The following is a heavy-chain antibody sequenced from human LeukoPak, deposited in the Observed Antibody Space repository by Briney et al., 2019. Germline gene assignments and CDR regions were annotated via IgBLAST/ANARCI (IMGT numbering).Heavy chain of an antibody. J-gene: IGHJ6*03. CDR2: INTNTGNP. V-gene: IGHV7-4-1*02. D-gene: IGHD6-19*01. CDR1: GYTFTSDG. Sequence: ASVKVSCKASGYTFTSDGISWVRQAPGQGLEWMGWINTNTGNPTYAQGFTGRFVFSLDTSVSTAYLQISSLKAEDTAVYYCAREAYSSGWYYYYYYMDVWGKGTTVTVSS. CDR3: AREAYSSGWYYYYYYMDV.